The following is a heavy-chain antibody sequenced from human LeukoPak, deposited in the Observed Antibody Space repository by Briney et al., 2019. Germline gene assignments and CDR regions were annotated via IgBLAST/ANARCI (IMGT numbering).Heavy chain of an antibody. D-gene: IGHD3-10*01. CDR1: GGSISDYH. CDR2: IYNRGTT. J-gene: IGHJ4*02. Sequence: ASGTLSLTCTVSGGSISDYHWTWIRQPPGKALEYIGYIYNRGTTYYNPSLKSRVTISADTSKKQFSLKLTSLTAADTAVYYCARDRELGYWGQGALVTVSS. V-gene: IGHV4-59*01. CDR3: ARDRELGY.